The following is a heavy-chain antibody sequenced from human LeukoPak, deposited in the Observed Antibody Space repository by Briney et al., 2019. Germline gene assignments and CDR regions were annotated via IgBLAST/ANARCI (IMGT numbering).Heavy chain of an antibody. D-gene: IGHD6-25*01. CDR1: GFTFSSSD. CDR3: AKSGWLQY. V-gene: IGHV3-23*01. CDR2: ISATGGTT. Sequence: PGGSLRLSCAASGFTFSSSDMSWVRQAPGKGLEWVSIISATGGTTFYADSVKGRFTISRDDSKNMLYLQMNSLRAEDTAEYYCAKSGWLQYGGQGTLVTVSS. J-gene: IGHJ4*02.